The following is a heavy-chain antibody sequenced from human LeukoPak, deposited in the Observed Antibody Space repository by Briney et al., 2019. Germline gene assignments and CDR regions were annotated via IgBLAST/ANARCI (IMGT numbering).Heavy chain of an antibody. V-gene: IGHV1-18*01. CDR1: GYTFTTYN. Sequence: GAAVKVSCKASGYTFTTYNINWVRQAPGQGLEWMGWISGYNGNTNYAQKLQGRVTITRDTSTSTVYMELSSLRSADTPVYYCERNLEYSSGQLYYFDYWGQGTLVTVSS. J-gene: IGHJ4*02. CDR3: ERNLEYSSGQLYYFDY. CDR2: ISGYNGNT. D-gene: IGHD6-19*01.